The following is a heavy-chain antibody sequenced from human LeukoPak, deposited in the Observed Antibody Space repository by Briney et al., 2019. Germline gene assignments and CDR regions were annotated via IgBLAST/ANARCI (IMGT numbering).Heavy chain of an antibody. Sequence: ASVKVSCKASGYTFTGYYMHWVRQAPGQGLEWMGWINPNSGGTNYAQKLQGRVTMTTDTSTSTAYMELRSLRSDDTAVYYCARRVITMVRGVITVYYYYYMDVWGKGTTVTISS. CDR3: ARRVITMVRGVITVYYYYYMDV. J-gene: IGHJ6*03. CDR1: GYTFTGYY. D-gene: IGHD3-10*01. CDR2: INPNSGGT. V-gene: IGHV1-2*02.